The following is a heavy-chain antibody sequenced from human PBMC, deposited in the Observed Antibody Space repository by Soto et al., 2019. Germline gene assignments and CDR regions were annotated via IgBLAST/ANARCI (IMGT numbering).Heavy chain of an antibody. V-gene: IGHV1-3*01. D-gene: IGHD6-19*01. CDR3: ARAVAVADDFDY. J-gene: IGHJ4*02. CDR1: GYSFTSHY. Sequence: ASVKVSCKAIGYSFTSHYMHWVRQAPGQGLEWMGWMNAGNGNTKYSQKFQGRVTITRDTSASTAYMELSSLRSEDTAVYYCARAVAVADDFDYWGQGTLVTVSS. CDR2: MNAGNGNT.